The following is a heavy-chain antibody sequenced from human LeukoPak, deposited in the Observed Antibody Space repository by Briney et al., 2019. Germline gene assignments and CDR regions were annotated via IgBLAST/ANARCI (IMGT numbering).Heavy chain of an antibody. Sequence: SETLSLTCAVYGGSFSDYYWTWIRQPPGKGLEWIGEINHVETANYNPSLKSRVAISVDTSKSQFSLRLNSVTAADTAVYYCARPGDISSWYDYWGQGTVVTVCS. CDR1: GGSFSDYY. J-gene: IGHJ4*02. CDR3: ARPGDISSWYDY. D-gene: IGHD6-13*01. V-gene: IGHV4-34*01. CDR2: INHVETA.